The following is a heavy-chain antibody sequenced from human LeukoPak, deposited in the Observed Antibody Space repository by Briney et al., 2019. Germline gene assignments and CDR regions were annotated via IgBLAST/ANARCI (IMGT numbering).Heavy chain of an antibody. CDR2: ISYDGSNK. CDR1: GFTFSSYG. Sequence: GGSLRLSCAASGFTFSSYGMHWVRQAPGKGLEWVAVISYDGSNKYYADSVKGRFTISRDNSKNTLYLQMNSLRAEDTAVYYCAKGRAMGRFDYWGQGTLVTVSS. J-gene: IGHJ4*02. V-gene: IGHV3-30*18. CDR3: AKGRAMGRFDY. D-gene: IGHD5-18*01.